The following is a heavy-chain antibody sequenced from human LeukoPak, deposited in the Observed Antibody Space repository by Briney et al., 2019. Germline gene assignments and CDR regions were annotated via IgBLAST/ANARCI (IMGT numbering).Heavy chain of an antibody. J-gene: IGHJ4*02. Sequence: GGSLRLSCAASGFTFNSYWMNWVRQAPGKGLEWVANIKQDGSGKYYVDSVKGRFTISRDNAKNSLYLQMNSLRAEDTAVYYCARDPDQMAGANVDYWGQGTLVTVSS. D-gene: IGHD4/OR15-4a*01. V-gene: IGHV3-7*01. CDR1: GFTFNSYW. CDR3: ARDPDQMAGANVDY. CDR2: IKQDGSGK.